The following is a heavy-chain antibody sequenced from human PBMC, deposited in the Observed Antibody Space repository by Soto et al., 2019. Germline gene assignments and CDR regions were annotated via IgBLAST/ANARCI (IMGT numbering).Heavy chain of an antibody. J-gene: IGHJ4*02. D-gene: IGHD3-10*01. CDR1: GFTFSSSW. Sequence: EVQLVESGGGLVQPGESLRLSCAASGFTFSSSWMHWVRQAPGKGLVWVSRINSDGSTTQYADSVRGRFTISRDNAKNTLFLEANSLTIEGMAVYFFACLPMTRGAGDFWGQGTRVTVSS. CDR2: INSDGSTT. V-gene: IGHV3-74*03. CDR3: ACLPMTRGAGDF.